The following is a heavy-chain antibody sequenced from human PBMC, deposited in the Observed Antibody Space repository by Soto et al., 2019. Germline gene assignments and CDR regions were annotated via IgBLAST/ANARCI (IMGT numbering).Heavy chain of an antibody. D-gene: IGHD3-10*01. Sequence: GGSLRLSCAASGFFFSTYAMTWVRQAPGRGLEWVSTILHDETPFYTDSVKGRFTISRDNVRGTLYLQMNGLRSEDAAQYYCAKDLFPTSGQRFFFESWGQGTLVTVS. CDR1: GFFFSTYA. J-gene: IGHJ4*02. CDR2: ILHDETP. CDR3: AKDLFPTSGQRFFFES. V-gene: IGHV3-23*01.